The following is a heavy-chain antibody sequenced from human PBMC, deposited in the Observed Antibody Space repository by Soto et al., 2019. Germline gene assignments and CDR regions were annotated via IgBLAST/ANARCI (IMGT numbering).Heavy chain of an antibody. D-gene: IGHD1-26*01. CDR3: ARSSSYLGYSWERYYGMDV. Sequence: ASVKVSCKASGYPFTGYYMHWVRQAPGQGLEWMGWINPNSGGTNYAQKFQGRVTMTRDTSISTAYMELSRLRSDDTAVYYCARSSSYLGYSWERYYGMDVWGQGTPVTVSS. V-gene: IGHV1-2*02. J-gene: IGHJ6*01. CDR1: GYPFTGYY. CDR2: INPNSGGT.